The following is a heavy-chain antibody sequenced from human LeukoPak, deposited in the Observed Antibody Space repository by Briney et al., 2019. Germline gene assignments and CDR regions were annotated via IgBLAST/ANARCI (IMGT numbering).Heavy chain of an antibody. J-gene: IGHJ4*02. CDR2: ISGTGGST. CDR1: GFTFSSYA. D-gene: IGHD6-6*01. Sequence: GGSLRLSCAASGFTFSSYAMIWGRQAPGKGLEWVSAISGTGGSTYYADSVKGRFTISRDNPKNTLYLQMNSLRAEDTAVYYCAKQSSARPNYFDCWGQGTLVTVSS. CDR3: AKQSSARPNYFDC. V-gene: IGHV3-23*01.